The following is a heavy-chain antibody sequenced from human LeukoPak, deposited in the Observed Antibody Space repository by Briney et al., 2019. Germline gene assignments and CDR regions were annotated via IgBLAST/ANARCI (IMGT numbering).Heavy chain of an antibody. CDR3: ARRAMVRGGTYFGY. J-gene: IGHJ4*02. D-gene: IGHD3-10*01. V-gene: IGHV4-39*01. Sequence: SETLSLTCTVSGGSISSSSYYWVWIRQPPGKGLEWIGSIYYSGSTYYNPSLKSRVTISVDTSKNQFSLKLSSVTAADTAVYYCARRAMVRGGTYFGYWGERGIVSVSS. CDR1: GGSISSSSYY. CDR2: IYYSGST.